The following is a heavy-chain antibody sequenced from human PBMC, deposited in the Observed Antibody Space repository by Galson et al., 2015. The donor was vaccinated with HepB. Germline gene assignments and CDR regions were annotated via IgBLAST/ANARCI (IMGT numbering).Heavy chain of an antibody. CDR2: ISYDGSNK. J-gene: IGHJ4*02. Sequence: SLRLSCAASGFTFSSYGMHWVRQAPGKGLEWVAVISYDGSNKYYADSVKGRFTISRDNSKNTLYLQMNSLRAEDTAVYYCAKDTAYYYDSSGCDYWGQGTLVTVSS. V-gene: IGHV3-30*18. D-gene: IGHD3-22*01. CDR3: AKDTAYYYDSSGCDY. CDR1: GFTFSSYG.